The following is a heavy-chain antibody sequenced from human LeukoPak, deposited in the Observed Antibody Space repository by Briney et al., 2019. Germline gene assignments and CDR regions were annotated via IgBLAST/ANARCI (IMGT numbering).Heavy chain of an antibody. J-gene: IGHJ6*02. D-gene: IGHD6-13*01. V-gene: IGHV1-46*01. CDR1: GYTFTSYY. Sequence: ASVKVSCKASGYTFTSYYMHWVRQAPGQGLEWMGIINPSGGSISYAQKFQGRVTMTRDTSTSTVYMELSSLRSEDTAVYYCARDSRITAQKPGIAAADEGYYGMDVWGQGTTVTVSS. CDR2: INPSGGSI. CDR3: ARDSRITAQKPGIAAADEGYYGMDV.